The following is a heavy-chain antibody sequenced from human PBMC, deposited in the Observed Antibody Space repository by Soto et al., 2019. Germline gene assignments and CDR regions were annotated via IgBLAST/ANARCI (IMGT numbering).Heavy chain of an antibody. CDR1: GGSFSGYY. CDR2: INHSGST. J-gene: IGHJ6*02. V-gene: IGHV4-34*01. D-gene: IGHD5-18*01. Sequence: PSQTLSLTCAVYGGSFSGYYWTWIRQPPGKGLEWIGEINHSGSTNYNPSLKSRVTISVDTSKNQFSLKLSSVTAADTTVYYCARGEYSYAYSRKIGMDVLGQGTTVS. CDR3: ARGEYSYAYSRKIGMDV.